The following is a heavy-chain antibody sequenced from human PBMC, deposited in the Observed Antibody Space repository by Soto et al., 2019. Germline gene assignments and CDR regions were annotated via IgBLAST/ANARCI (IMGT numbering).Heavy chain of an antibody. CDR3: ARDGTGYALDS. J-gene: IGHJ4*02. D-gene: IGHD5-12*01. Sequence: QVQLQQWGAGLLKPSETLSLTCAVYGGSFSGYSWTWIRQPPGKGLEWIGEINHSGDTNYNPSLKSRVTISVDTSKNQFSLKLSSVTAADTVVYYSARDGTGYALDSWGQGTLVTVSS. V-gene: IGHV4-34*01. CDR1: GGSFSGYS. CDR2: INHSGDT.